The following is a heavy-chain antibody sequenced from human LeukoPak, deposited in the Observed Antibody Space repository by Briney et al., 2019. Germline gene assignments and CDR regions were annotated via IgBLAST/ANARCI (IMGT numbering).Heavy chain of an antibody. J-gene: IGHJ6*02. CDR3: ARNRYCSSTSCYFGLGGYYYYGMDV. CDR1: GFTFSSYA. D-gene: IGHD2-2*01. CDR2: ISYDGSNK. Sequence: GGSLRLSCAASGFTFSSYAMHWVRQAPGKGLEWVAVISYDGSNKYYADSVEGRFTISRDNSKNTLYLQMNSLRAVDTAVYYCARNRYCSSTSCYFGLGGYYYYGMDVWGQGTTVTVSS. V-gene: IGHV3-30*04.